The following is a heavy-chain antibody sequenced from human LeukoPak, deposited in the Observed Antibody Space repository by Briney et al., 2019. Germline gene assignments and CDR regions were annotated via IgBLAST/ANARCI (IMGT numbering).Heavy chain of an antibody. J-gene: IGHJ6*02. CDR2: INPNSGGT. CDR1: GYTFTDYH. V-gene: IGHV1-2*04. CDR3: ARDKFIVETPLYGMDV. Sequence: ASVKVSCKASGYTFTDYHIHWVRQAPGQGLEWMGWINPNSGGTNYAQKFQGWVTMTRDTSISTAYMELSRLRSDDTAVYYCARDKFIVETPLYGMDVWGQGTTVTVSS. D-gene: IGHD3-16*02.